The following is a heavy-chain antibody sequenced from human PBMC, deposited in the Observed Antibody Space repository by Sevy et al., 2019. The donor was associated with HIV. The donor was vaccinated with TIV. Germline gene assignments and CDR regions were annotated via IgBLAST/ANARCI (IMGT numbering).Heavy chain of an antibody. CDR1: GVSISAYY. CDR2: IHYTGNT. J-gene: IGHJ5*02. V-gene: IGHV4-59*01. CDR3: ARAPPVRSGDDSLNWFAP. D-gene: IGHD5-12*01. Sequence: LSLTCTVSGVSISAYYWSWIRQHPGKGLEWIGYIHYTGNTKYNPSLESRVTISVDTSKNQFSLKLSSVTAADTAIYYCARAPPVRSGDDSLNWFAPWGQGTLVTVSS.